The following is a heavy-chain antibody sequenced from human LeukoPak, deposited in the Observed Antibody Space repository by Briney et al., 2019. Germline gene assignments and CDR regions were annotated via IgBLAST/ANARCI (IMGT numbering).Heavy chain of an antibody. CDR2: ISAYNGNT. CDR1: GYTFTSYG. V-gene: IGHV1-18*01. CDR3: ASSWSDDTFDY. Sequence: ASVKVSCKASGYTFTSYGISWVRQAPGQGLEWMGWISAYNGNTNYAQTLQGRVTMTTDTSTSTAYMELRSLRSDDTAVYYCASSWSDDTFDYWGQGTLVTVSS. D-gene: IGHD3-22*01. J-gene: IGHJ4*02.